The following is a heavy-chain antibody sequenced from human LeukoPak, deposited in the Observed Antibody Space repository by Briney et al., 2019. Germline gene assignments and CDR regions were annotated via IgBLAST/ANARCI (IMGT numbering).Heavy chain of an antibody. V-gene: IGHV1-18*01. Sequence: GASVKVSCKASGYTFTSYGISWVRQAPGQGLEWMGWISAYNGNTNYAQKLQGRVTMTTDTSTSTAYMELRSLRSDDTAVYYCARVARYCSSTSCYAFDYWGQGTLVTVSS. J-gene: IGHJ4*02. CDR2: ISAYNGNT. CDR3: ARVARYCSSTSCYAFDY. CDR1: GYTFTSYG. D-gene: IGHD2-2*01.